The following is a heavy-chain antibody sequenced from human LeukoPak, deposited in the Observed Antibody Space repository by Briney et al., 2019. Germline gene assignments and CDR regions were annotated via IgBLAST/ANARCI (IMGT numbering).Heavy chain of an antibody. Sequence: GGSLRLSCAASGFTVSSNYMSWVRQAPGKGLEWVSVIYSGSSTYYADSVKGRFTISRHNSKNTLYLQMNSLRAEDTAVYYCARVRKLRYFDWLLSPQGWFDPWGQGTLVTVSS. CDR2: IYSGSST. D-gene: IGHD3-9*01. CDR1: GFTVSSNY. J-gene: IGHJ5*02. V-gene: IGHV3-53*01. CDR3: ARVRKLRYFDWLLSPQGWFDP.